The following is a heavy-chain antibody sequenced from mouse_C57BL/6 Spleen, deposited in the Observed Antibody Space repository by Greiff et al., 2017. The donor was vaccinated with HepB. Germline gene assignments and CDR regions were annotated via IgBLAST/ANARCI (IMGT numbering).Heavy chain of an antibody. V-gene: IGHV5-6*01. Sequence: EVKLMESGGDLVKPGGSLKLSCAASGFTFSSYGMSWVRQTPDKRLEWVATISSGGSYTYYPDSVKGRFTISRDNAKNTLYLQMSSLKSEDTAMYYCARPQGSSYWYFDVWGTGTTVTVSS. CDR1: GFTFSSYG. CDR2: ISSGGSYT. J-gene: IGHJ1*03. D-gene: IGHD1-1*01. CDR3: ARPQGSSYWYFDV.